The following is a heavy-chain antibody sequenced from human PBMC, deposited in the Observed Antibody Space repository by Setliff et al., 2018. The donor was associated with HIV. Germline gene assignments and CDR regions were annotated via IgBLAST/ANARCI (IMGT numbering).Heavy chain of an antibody. V-gene: IGHV4-59*01. CDR3: ARVDLELSGDFCYMGV. CDR1: DASFSGYY. Sequence: SETLSLTCAVYDASFSGYYWSWIRQPPGKGLEWIGFIYYNVNNNYNPSLKSRVSISVDTSKNQFSLRLSSVTAADTAVYYCARVDLELSGDFCYMGVWGKGTMVTVSS. CDR2: IYYNVNN. D-gene: IGHD1-7*01. J-gene: IGHJ6*03.